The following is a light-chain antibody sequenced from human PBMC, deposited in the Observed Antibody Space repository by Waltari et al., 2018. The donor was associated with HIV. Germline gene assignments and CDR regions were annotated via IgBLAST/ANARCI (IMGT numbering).Light chain of an antibody. J-gene: IGKJ2*01. V-gene: IGKV1-39*01. Sequence: DIQMTQSTSSLSASVGDRVNITCRASQSISSYLNWYQQKPGKAPKLLIYAASSLQSGVPSRFSGSGSGTDFTLTISSLQPEDFATYYCQQSYSTPGTFGQGTKLEIK. CDR1: QSISSY. CDR2: AAS. CDR3: QQSYSTPGT.